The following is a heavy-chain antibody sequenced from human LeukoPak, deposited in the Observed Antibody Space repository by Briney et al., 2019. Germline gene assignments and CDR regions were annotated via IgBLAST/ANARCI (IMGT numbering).Heavy chain of an antibody. J-gene: IGHJ4*02. CDR3: ARVHGSGPGQTAMVPFDY. V-gene: IGHV1-69*13. CDR2: IIPIFGTA. CDR1: GYTFTSYG. Sequence: SVKVSCKASGYTFTSYGISWVRQAPGQGLEWMGGIIPIFGTANYAQKFQGRVTITADESTSTAYMELSSLRSEDTAVYYCARVHGSGPGQTAMVPFDYWGQGTLVTVSS. D-gene: IGHD5-18*01.